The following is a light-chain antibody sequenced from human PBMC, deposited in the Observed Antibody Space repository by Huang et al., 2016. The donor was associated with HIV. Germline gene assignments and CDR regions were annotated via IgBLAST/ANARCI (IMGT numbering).Light chain of an antibody. V-gene: IGKV1-6*01. CDR2: AAS. CDR1: QGIRND. J-gene: IGKJ1*01. CDR3: LQTFIYPWT. Sequence: AIQMTQSPSSLSASVGDRVTITCRASQGIRNDLAWYQQKPGKAPKLLIYAASSLQGGVPSRFSGSGSVTYFPLTIRSLQPEDFATYYCLQTFIYPWTFGQGTKVEIK.